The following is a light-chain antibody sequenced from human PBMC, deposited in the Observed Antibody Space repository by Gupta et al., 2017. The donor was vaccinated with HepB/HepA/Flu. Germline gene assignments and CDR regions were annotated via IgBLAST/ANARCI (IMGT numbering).Light chain of an antibody. CDR3: LKWDTSLSVCL. V-gene: IGLV1-51*02. Sequence: QSVLTQPPSVSAAPGQKVTISCSGSSSNIGNNYVFWYQHLPGTAPKRLIYENDKRPSRIPDRFSGSKSGTTATRGSTGLQTGDEADDDCLKWDTSLSVCLFGGGTKLTVL. CDR1: SSNIGNNY. CDR2: END. J-gene: IGLJ3*02.